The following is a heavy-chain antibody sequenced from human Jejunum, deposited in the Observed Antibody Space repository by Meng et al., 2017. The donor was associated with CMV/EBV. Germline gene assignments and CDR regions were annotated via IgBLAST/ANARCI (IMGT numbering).Heavy chain of an antibody. D-gene: IGHD6-13*01. CDR2: ICYDGMT. Sequence: QGPLLDAGPGRLKPSENLSLTCAVSDDSMSRNCWSWIRQPPGKGLEWIGYICYDGMTNYNPSLKSRITISGDTSKNQFSLQVTSVTAADTAMYYCALRGLAAGTFQQWGQGTLVTVSS. CDR1: DDSMSRNC. V-gene: IGHV4-59*01. J-gene: IGHJ1*01. CDR3: ALRGLAAGTFQQ.